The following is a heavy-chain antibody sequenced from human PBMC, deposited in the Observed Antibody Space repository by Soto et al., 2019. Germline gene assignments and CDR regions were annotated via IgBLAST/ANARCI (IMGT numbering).Heavy chain of an antibody. CDR2: ISYDGSNK. D-gene: IGHD1-7*01. CDR1: GFTFNSYA. J-gene: IGHJ4*02. V-gene: IGHV3-30-3*01. Sequence: PGGSLRLSCAASGFTFNSYAMHWVRQAPGKGLDWASVISYDGSNKYYADSVKGRFTISRDNSKNTLYLQMNSLGPEDTATYYCALQMGTKGYFDYWGQGTLVTVSS. CDR3: ALQMGTKGYFDY.